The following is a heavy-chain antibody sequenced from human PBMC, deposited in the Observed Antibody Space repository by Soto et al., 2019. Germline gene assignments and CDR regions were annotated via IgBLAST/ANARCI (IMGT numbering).Heavy chain of an antibody. D-gene: IGHD6-25*01. CDR2: ISFDGANT. Sequence: SLRLSCVVSGFTFSSYNMHWVRQAPGEGLEWVAVISFDGANTFYADSVKGRFTISRDISRDTLYLQMSRLRVEDTAVYYCARDGYNRGGFDYWGQGTLVTVS. J-gene: IGHJ4*02. CDR3: ARDGYNRGGFDY. CDR1: GFTFSSYN. V-gene: IGHV3-30-3*01.